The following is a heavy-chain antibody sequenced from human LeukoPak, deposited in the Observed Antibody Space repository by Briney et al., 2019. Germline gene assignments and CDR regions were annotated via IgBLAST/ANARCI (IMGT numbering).Heavy chain of an antibody. J-gene: IGHJ4*02. CDR3: ARAVVVTAMWIVYYFDY. D-gene: IGHD2-21*02. CDR2: IYYSGST. V-gene: IGHV4-39*01. CDR1: GGSISSSNYY. Sequence: PSETLSLTCTVSGGSISSSNYYWGWLRQPPGKGLEWLGSIYYSGSTYYNPSLKSRLTISVHTPKNQFSLKLTSVTAADTAVYYCARAVVVTAMWIVYYFDYWGQGTLVTVSS.